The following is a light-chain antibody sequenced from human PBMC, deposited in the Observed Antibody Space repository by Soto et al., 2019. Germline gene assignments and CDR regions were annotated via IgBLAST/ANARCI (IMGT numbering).Light chain of an antibody. J-gene: IGLJ2*01. CDR1: SSNIGAGYD. Sequence: QSVLTQPPSVSGAPGQRVTISCAGSSSNIGAGYDVHWYQQLPGTAPKLLVHGNNDRPSGVPDRFSASESGTSASLAITGLQVEDEADYYCQSFDSRLSGWVFGGGTKVTVL. V-gene: IGLV1-40*01. CDR3: QSFDSRLSGWV. CDR2: GNN.